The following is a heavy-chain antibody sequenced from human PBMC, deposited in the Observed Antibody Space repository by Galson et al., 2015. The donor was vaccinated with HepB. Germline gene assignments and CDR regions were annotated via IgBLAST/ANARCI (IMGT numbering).Heavy chain of an antibody. CDR1: GFTFSSFG. Sequence: SLRLSCAASGFTFSSFGMAWVRQAPGKGLEWVSSIVGSGGGTVYADSVKGRFTISRDNSRNPLYLQMSSLRAEDTAVYYCTRGGGGFLDSWGQGTLVTVSS. J-gene: IGHJ4*02. D-gene: IGHD2/OR15-2a*01. CDR3: TRGGGGFLDS. V-gene: IGHV3-23*01. CDR2: IVGSGGGT.